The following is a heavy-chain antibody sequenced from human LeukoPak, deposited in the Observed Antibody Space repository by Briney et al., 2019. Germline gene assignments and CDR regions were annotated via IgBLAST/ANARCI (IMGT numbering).Heavy chain of an antibody. V-gene: IGHV4-38-2*02. J-gene: IGHJ4*02. D-gene: IGHD3-10*01. CDR2: IYHSGST. CDR1: GYSISSGYY. CDR3: ARAPEYGWGSYLLY. Sequence: SETLSLTCTVSGYSISSGYYWGWIRQPPGKGLECIGSIYHSGSTYYNPSLKSRITISVDTSKNQFSLKLSSVTAADTGVYYCARAPEYGWGSYLLYWGQGIQVTVSS.